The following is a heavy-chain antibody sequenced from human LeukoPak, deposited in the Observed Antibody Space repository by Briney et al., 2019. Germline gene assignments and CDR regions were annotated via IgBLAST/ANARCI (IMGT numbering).Heavy chain of an antibody. D-gene: IGHD4-17*01. V-gene: IGHV1-69*04. CDR2: TIPILGIA. CDR3: ASPTTPRYYYGMDV. J-gene: IGHJ6*02. CDR1: GGTFSSYA. Sequence: GSSVKVSCKASGGTFSSYAISWVRQAPGQGLEWMGRTIPILGIANYAQKFQGRVTITADKSTSTAYMELSSLRSEDTAVYYCASPTTPRYYYGMDVWGQGTTVTVSS.